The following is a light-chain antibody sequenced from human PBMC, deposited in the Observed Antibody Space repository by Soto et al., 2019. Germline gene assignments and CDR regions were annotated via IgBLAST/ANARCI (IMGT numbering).Light chain of an antibody. J-gene: IGKJ1*01. Sequence: PVERATLSCRASQSVSSTYLAWYQQQPGQAPRLLMSGTSNRATGTPDRFSGSGSGTDFTLTISRLEPEDFAVYYFQQYGTSPRTFGQGTKVDIK. V-gene: IGKV3-20*01. CDR2: GTS. CDR1: QSVSSTY. CDR3: QQYGTSPRT.